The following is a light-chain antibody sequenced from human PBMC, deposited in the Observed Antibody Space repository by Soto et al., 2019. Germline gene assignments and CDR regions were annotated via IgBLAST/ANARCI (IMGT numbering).Light chain of an antibody. CDR1: QGIRND. Sequence: AIPMTQSPTSLSASVGDRVTITCRANQGIRNDLGWYQQKPGKAPKLLIYAASSLQSGVPSRFSGSGSGTDFTLTISSLQPEDFATYYCLQDYNYPRTFGQGTKLEI. J-gene: IGKJ2*01. CDR2: AAS. V-gene: IGKV1-6*01. CDR3: LQDYNYPRT.